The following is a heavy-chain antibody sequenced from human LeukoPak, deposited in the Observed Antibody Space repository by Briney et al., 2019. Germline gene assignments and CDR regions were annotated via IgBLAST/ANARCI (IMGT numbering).Heavy chain of an antibody. CDR1: GFTFSSYS. J-gene: IGHJ4*02. Sequence: GGSLRLCCAASGFTFSSYSMNWVRQAPGKGLEWVSSISSSSAYIYYADSVKGRFTISRDNAKNSLYLQMNSLRAEDTAVYYCARGGGRHVEYWGQGNLVTVSS. V-gene: IGHV3-21*04. CDR3: ARGGGRHVEY. CDR2: ISSSSAYI. D-gene: IGHD2/OR15-2a*01.